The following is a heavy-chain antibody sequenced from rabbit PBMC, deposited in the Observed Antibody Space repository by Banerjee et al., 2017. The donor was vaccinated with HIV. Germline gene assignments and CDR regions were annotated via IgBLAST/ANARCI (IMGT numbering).Heavy chain of an antibody. J-gene: IGHJ6*01. CDR3: ARGSAYAGAGYAL. V-gene: IGHV1S45*01. CDR2: IDAGDSGST. Sequence: QEQLEESGGDLVKPEGSLTLTCTASGFSFSSSYWICWVRQAPEKGLEWLACIDAGDSGSTYYASWAKGRFTISKPSSTTVTLQMTSLTAADTATYFCARGSAYAGAGYALWGPGTLVTVS. CDR1: GFSFSSSYW. D-gene: IGHD4-2*01.